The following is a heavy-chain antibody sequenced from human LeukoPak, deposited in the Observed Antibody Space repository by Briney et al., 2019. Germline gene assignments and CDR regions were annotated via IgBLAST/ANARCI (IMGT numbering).Heavy chain of an antibody. J-gene: IGHJ6*03. CDR2: IIPIFGTA. CDR1: GGTFISYA. Sequence: ASVKVSCKASGGTFISYAISWVRQAPGQGLEWMGGIIPIFGTANYAQKFQGRVTITAADSTSTAYMELSSLRSEDTAVYYCARVVPPVWFGELLPTENYYYCMDVWGKGTTVTVSS. V-gene: IGHV1-69*13. CDR3: ARVVPPVWFGELLPTENYYYCMDV. D-gene: IGHD3-10*01.